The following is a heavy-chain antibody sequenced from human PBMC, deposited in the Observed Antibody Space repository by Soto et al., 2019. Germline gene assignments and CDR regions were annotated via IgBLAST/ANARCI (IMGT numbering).Heavy chain of an antibody. J-gene: IGHJ3*02. CDR2: ISSSSSTI. D-gene: IGHD6-19*01. Sequence: GGSLRLSCAASGFTFSSYSMNWVRQAPGKGLEWVSYISSSSSTIYYADSVKGRFTISRDNAKNSLYLQMNSLRDEDTAVYYCARRRQWLEDYDAFEIWGKGTMVTVSS. CDR3: ARRRQWLEDYDAFEI. CDR1: GFTFSSYS. V-gene: IGHV3-48*02.